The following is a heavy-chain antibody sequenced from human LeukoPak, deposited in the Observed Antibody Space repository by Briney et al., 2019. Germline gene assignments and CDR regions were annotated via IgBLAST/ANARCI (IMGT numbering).Heavy chain of an antibody. V-gene: IGHV3-23*01. D-gene: IGHD3-10*01. CDR3: AKDQSPLLVRGVIHFDY. J-gene: IGHJ4*02. CDR2: ISGSGGST. CDR1: GFTFSSYA. Sequence: GGSLRLSCAASGFTFSSYAMSWVRQAPGKGLEWVSAISGSGGSTYYADSVKGRFTISRDNSKNTLYLQMNSLRAEDTAVYYCAKDQSPLLVRGVIHFDYWGQGTLVTVSS.